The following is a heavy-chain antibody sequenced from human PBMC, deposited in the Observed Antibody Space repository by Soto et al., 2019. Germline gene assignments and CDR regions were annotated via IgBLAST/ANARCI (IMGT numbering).Heavy chain of an antibody. J-gene: IGHJ4*02. CDR1: GGSISSSSYY. Sequence: SETLSLTCTVSGGSISSSSYYWGWIRQPPGKGLEWIGSIYYSGSTYYNPSLKSRVTISVDTSKNQFSLKLSSVTAADTAVYYCARQRWVATIYWGQGTLVTVSS. CDR2: IYYSGST. V-gene: IGHV4-39*01. CDR3: ARQRWVATIY. D-gene: IGHD5-12*01.